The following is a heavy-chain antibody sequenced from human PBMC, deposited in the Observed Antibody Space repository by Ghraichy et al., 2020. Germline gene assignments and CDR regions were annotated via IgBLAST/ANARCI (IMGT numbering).Heavy chain of an antibody. J-gene: IGHJ6*02. V-gene: IGHV3-74*01. Sequence: AGSLRLSCAASGFTFSSYWMHWVRQAPGKGLLWVSHIKTDGTYTDYADSVKGRFTISRDNAKNTLYLQMNSLRAEDTAVYYCTRGKSYGLDVWGQGTTVTVSS. CDR1: GFTFSSYW. CDR2: IKTDGTYT. CDR3: TRGKSYGLDV.